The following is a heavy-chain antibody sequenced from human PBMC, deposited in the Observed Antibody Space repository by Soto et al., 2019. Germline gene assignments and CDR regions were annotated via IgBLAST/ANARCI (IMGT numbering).Heavy chain of an antibody. CDR1: GYTFTGYG. CDR2: MNPNSGNT. Sequence: ASVKVSCKASGYTFTGYGINWVRQATGQGLEWMGWMNPNSGNTGYAQKFQGRVTMTRNTSISTAYMELSSLRSEDTAVYYCARAYLPSYSSSWLDWRYYYYYMDVWGKGTTVTVSS. D-gene: IGHD6-13*01. J-gene: IGHJ6*03. V-gene: IGHV1-8*02. CDR3: ARAYLPSYSSSWLDWRYYYYYMDV.